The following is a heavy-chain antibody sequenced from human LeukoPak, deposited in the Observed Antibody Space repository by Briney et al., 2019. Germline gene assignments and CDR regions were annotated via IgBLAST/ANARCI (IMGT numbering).Heavy chain of an antibody. D-gene: IGHD3-10*01. CDR1: GYTFTSYG. J-gene: IGHJ4*02. CDR2: ISAYNGNT. CDR3: ARGPEYYYGSGPREY. V-gene: IGHV1-18*01. Sequence: ASVKVSCKASGYTFTSYGISWVRQAPGQGLEWMGWISAYNGNTNYAQKLQGRVTMTTDTSTSTAYMELRSLRSDDTAVYYCARGPEYYYGSGPREYWGQGTLVTVSS.